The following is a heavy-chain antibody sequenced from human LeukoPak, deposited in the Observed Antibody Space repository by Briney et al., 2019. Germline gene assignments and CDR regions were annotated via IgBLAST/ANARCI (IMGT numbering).Heavy chain of an antibody. CDR2: ISYDGSNK. J-gene: IGHJ4*02. Sequence: GGSLRLSCAASGFTFSSYAMHWVRQAPGKGPEWVAVISYDGSNKYYADSVKGRFTISRDNSKNTLYLQMNSLRAEDTAVYYCARGSRIAAAGTSFDYWGQGTLVTVSS. D-gene: IGHD6-13*01. CDR1: GFTFSSYA. V-gene: IGHV3-30-3*01. CDR3: ARGSRIAAAGTSFDY.